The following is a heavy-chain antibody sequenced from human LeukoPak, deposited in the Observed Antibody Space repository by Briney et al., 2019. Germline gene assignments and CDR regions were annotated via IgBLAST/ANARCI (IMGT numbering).Heavy chain of an antibody. CDR3: ARVKQGVVAYDY. D-gene: IGHD3-22*01. CDR1: GGSISSYY. CDR2: IYYSGST. J-gene: IGHJ4*02. Sequence: PSETLSLTRTVSGGSISSYYWSWIRQPPGKGLEWIGYIYYSGSTNYNPSLKSRVTISVDTSKNQFSLKLSSVTAADTAVYYCARVKQGVVAYDYWGQGTLVTVSS. V-gene: IGHV4-59*01.